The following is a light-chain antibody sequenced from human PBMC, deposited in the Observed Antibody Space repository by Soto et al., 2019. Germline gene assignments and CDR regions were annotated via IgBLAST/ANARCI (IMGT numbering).Light chain of an antibody. CDR1: SSNIGSNT. CDR2: SNN. CDR3: AAWDDSLSGRV. Sequence: QSVLTQPPSASGTPGQGVTISCSGSSSNIGSNTVNWYQQLPGTAPKLLIYSNNQRPSGVPDRFSGSKSGTSASLAISGLQSEDEADYYCAAWDDSLSGRVFGGGTQLTVL. V-gene: IGLV1-44*01. J-gene: IGLJ3*02.